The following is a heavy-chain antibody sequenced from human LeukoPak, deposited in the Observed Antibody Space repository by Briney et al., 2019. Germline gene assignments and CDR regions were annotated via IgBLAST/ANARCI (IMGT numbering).Heavy chain of an antibody. Sequence: PSETLSLTCVVYGGSFSGYYWSWIRQPPGKGLEWIGEINHSGSTNYNPSLKSRVTISVDTSKNQFSLKLSSVTAADTAVYYCAGIYDSSGYYVGYWGQGTLVTVSS. CDR2: INHSGST. D-gene: IGHD3-22*01. CDR3: AGIYDSSGYYVGY. CDR1: GGSFSGYY. V-gene: IGHV4-34*01. J-gene: IGHJ4*02.